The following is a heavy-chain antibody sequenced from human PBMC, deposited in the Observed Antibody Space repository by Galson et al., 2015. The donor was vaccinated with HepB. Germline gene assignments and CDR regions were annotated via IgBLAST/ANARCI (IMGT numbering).Heavy chain of an antibody. J-gene: IGHJ3*02. CDR3: GCADHGNYNAVFDI. CDR1: GFTFSNYG. Sequence: SLRLSCAASGFTFSNYGMHWVRQAPGKGLEWVAVISYDGSNKYYADSVKGRFTISRDNSKNTLYLQMNSLRAEDTALYFCGCADHGNYNAVFDIWGRGTMVTVSS. CDR2: ISYDGSNK. D-gene: IGHD3-10*01. V-gene: IGHV3-30*03.